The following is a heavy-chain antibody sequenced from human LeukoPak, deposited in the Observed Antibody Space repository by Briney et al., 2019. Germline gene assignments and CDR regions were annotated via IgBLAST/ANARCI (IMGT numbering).Heavy chain of an antibody. CDR1: GYTFTSYG. CDR3: ASAVRGSSVDY. CDR2: ISAYNGNT. Sequence: ASVKVSCKASGYTFTSYGISWVRQAPGQGLEWMGWISAYNGNTNYAQNLQDRVTMTTDTSTTTAYMELRSLRSDDTAVYYCASAVRGSSVDYWGQGTLVTVSS. V-gene: IGHV1-18*01. J-gene: IGHJ4*02.